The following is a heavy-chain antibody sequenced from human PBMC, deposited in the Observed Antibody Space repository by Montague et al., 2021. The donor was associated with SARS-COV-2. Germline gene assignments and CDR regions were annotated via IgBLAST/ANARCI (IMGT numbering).Heavy chain of an antibody. CDR2: INHSGST. D-gene: IGHD2-2*01. V-gene: IGHV4-34*01. CDR3: ASVPDSGYAFDY. Sequence: SETLSLICAVSGGSFSGYYWSWIRQPPGKGLEWIGEINHSGSTNYNPSLKSRVTISVDTSKNQFSLRLSSLTAADTAVYYCASVPDSGYAFDYWGQGTLVTVSS. J-gene: IGHJ4*02. CDR1: GGSFSGYY.